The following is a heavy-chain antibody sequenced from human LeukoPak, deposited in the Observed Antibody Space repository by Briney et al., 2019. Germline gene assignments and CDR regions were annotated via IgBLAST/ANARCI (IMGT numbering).Heavy chain of an antibody. Sequence: RTSETLSLTCAVYGGSFSGYYWSWVRQAPGKGLEWVSGINWNGGSTGYADSVKGRFTISRDNAKNSLYLQMNSLRAEDTAVYYCARDRKQFGSGSYYSDYWGQGTLVTVSS. CDR1: GGSFSGYY. CDR3: ARDRKQFGSGSYYSDY. D-gene: IGHD3-10*01. V-gene: IGHV3-20*04. CDR2: INWNGGST. J-gene: IGHJ4*02.